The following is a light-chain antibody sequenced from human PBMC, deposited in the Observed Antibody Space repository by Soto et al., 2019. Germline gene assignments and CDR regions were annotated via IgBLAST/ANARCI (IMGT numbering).Light chain of an antibody. V-gene: IGKV3-15*01. CDR1: QSFSSN. CDR3: QQYNDWPLT. CDR2: GAF. J-gene: IGKJ1*01. Sequence: EIVMTQSPVTLSVSPGERVTLSFRASQSFSSNLAWYQQKPGQAPSLLIYGAFTRATGIPARFSGTGSGTEFTLTISSLQSEDFALYYCQQYNDWPLTFGQGTKVDIK.